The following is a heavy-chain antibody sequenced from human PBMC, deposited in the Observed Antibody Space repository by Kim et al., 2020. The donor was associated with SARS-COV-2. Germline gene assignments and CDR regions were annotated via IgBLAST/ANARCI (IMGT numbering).Heavy chain of an antibody. CDR3: ARGLRWVDY. J-gene: IGHJ4*02. Sequence: STNHADSVRGRFTISSDNSKSTLFLQMNSLRAEDTAVYYCARGLRWVDYWGQGTLVTVSS. V-gene: IGHV3-23*01. D-gene: IGHD4-17*01. CDR2: ST.